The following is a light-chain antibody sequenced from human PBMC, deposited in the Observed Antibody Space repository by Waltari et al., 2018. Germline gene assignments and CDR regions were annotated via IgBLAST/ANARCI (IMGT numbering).Light chain of an antibody. CDR1: SSDVGAYTY. CDR2: LVS. CDR3: SSYTSSHTYV. J-gene: IGLJ1*01. V-gene: IGLV2-14*03. Sequence: QSALTQPASVSGSPGQSITISCPGTSSDVGAYTYVSWYQQYPGTAPKVLIFLVSNRPSGVSDRFSGSKSANTASLTISGLQAEDEADYYCSSYTSSHTYVFGTGTKVTVL.